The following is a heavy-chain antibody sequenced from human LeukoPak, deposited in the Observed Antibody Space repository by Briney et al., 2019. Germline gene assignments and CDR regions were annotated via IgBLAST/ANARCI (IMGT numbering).Heavy chain of an antibody. CDR1: GFIFGDFK. CDR2: IRSEPYGGTT. J-gene: IGHJ4*02. Sequence: GGSLRLSCTTSGFIFGDFKMNWVRQAPGKGLEWVGFIRSEPYGGTTEYAASVRGRFTISRDDSKNIAYLEMNGLKSEDTALYYCTRVYYGGNSVIFDYWGQGTLVTVSS. D-gene: IGHD4-23*01. V-gene: IGHV3-49*04. CDR3: TRVYYGGNSVIFDY.